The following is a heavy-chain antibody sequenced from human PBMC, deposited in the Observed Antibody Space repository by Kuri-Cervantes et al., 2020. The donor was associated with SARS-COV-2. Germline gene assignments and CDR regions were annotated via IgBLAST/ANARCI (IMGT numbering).Heavy chain of an antibody. J-gene: IGHJ3*02. CDR1: GFTFGDYA. D-gene: IGHD3/OR15-3a*01. Sequence: GESLKISCTASGFTFGDYAMSWVRQAPGKGLEWVGFIRSKAYGGTTEYAASVKGRFTISRDDSKSIAYLQMNSLRAEDTAVYYCARDLGLVHPFDIWGQGTMVTVSS. CDR3: ARDLGLVHPFDI. CDR2: IRSKAYGGTT. V-gene: IGHV3-49*04.